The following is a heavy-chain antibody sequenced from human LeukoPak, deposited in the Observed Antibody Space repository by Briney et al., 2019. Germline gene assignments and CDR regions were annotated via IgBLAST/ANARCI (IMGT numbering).Heavy chain of an antibody. Sequence: PGGSLRLSCAASGFTFSSYAMSWVRQAPGKGLEWVSTISGSGGSTYYADSVKGRFTISRDNSKNTLYLQMNSLRPEDTAVYYCAKPFYYDSSFSTRAFDFWGKGTLVTVS. CDR2: ISGSGGST. J-gene: IGHJ3*01. D-gene: IGHD3-22*01. V-gene: IGHV3-23*01. CDR1: GFTFSSYA. CDR3: AKPFYYDSSFSTRAFDF.